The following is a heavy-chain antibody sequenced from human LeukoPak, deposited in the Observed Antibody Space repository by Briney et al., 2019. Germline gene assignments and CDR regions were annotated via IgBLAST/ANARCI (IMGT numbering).Heavy chain of an antibody. J-gene: IGHJ4*02. CDR1: GGSISTYY. CDR2: IYYSGST. CDR3: ARGAAGGEFDY. Sequence: PSETLSLTCSISGGSISTYYWSWIRQPPEKGLEWLGYIYYSGSTNYNPSLKSRVTISVDTSKNQFSLKLSSVTAADTAVYYCARGAAGGEFDYWGQGTLVTVSS. V-gene: IGHV4-59*08. D-gene: IGHD6-13*01.